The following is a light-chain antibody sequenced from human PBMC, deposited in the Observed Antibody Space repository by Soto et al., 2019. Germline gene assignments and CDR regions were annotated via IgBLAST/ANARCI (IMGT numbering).Light chain of an antibody. J-gene: IGKJ1*01. V-gene: IGKV1-5*01. CDR2: DAS. Sequence: DIPVTQSPPTLSASVGDIVTSTCRANQTISTWMAWYQQKPGKAPKLLVYDASTLQSGVASRFSGSGSGTEFTLIISGLQPDDSATYYCQQYTNTNNPWMFGQGTKVDIK. CDR1: QTISTW. CDR3: QQYTNTNNPWM.